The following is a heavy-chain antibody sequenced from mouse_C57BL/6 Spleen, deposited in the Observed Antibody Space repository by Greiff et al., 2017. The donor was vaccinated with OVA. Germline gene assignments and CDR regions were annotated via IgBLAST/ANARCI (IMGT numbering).Heavy chain of an antibody. V-gene: IGHV5-17*01. D-gene: IGHD1-1*01. CDR1: GFTFSDYG. CDR2: ISSGSSTI. Sequence: VQLKESGGGLVKPGGSLKLSCAASGFTFSDYGMHWVRQAPEKGLEWVAYISSGSSTIYYADTVKGRFTISRDNAKNTLFLQMTSLRSEDTAMYYCSTVGDYAMDYWGQGTSVTVSS. J-gene: IGHJ4*01. CDR3: STVGDYAMDY.